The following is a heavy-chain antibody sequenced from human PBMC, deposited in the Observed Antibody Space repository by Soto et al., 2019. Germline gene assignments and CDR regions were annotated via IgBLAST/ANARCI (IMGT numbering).Heavy chain of an antibody. CDR3: AKKVPAALRLYYFFGLDV. CDR2: ISQSGTT. D-gene: IGHD2-15*01. CDR1: GASISSDNR. Sequence: SETLSLTCAVSGASISSDNRWTWVRQTPGEGLEWIGEISQSGTTKYNPSLASRVTISVDKSKNQFSLRLTSMPAADTAVYYCAKKVPAALRLYYFFGLDVWGQGTTVTVSS. V-gene: IGHV4-4*02. J-gene: IGHJ6*02.